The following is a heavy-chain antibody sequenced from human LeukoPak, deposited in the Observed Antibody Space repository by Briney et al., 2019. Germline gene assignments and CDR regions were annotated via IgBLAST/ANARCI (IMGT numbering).Heavy chain of an antibody. CDR2: INHSGST. V-gene: IGHV4-34*01. CDR1: GGSFSGYY. J-gene: IGHJ4*02. D-gene: IGHD3-10*01. CDR3: ARDAKYYYGSRTYFFFEY. Sequence: SETLSLTCAVYGGSFSGYYWSWIRQPPGKGLEWIGEINHSGSTNYNPSLKSRVTMSIDTSKNQFSLKLSSVTAADTAIYYCARDAKYYYGSRTYFFFEYWGQGTLLTVSS.